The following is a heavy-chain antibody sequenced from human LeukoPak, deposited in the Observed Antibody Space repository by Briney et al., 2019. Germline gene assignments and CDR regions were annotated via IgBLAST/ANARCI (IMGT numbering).Heavy chain of an antibody. D-gene: IGHD5-18*01. CDR3: AKFYSYAPDDAFDI. Sequence: GGSLRLSCAASGFTFSSYSMNWVRQAPGKGLEWVSAISGSGGSIYYADSVKGRFTISRDNSKNTLYLQMNSLRAEDTAVYYCAKFYSYAPDDAFDIWGQGTMVTVSS. CDR1: GFTFSSYS. J-gene: IGHJ3*02. CDR2: ISGSGGSI. V-gene: IGHV3-23*01.